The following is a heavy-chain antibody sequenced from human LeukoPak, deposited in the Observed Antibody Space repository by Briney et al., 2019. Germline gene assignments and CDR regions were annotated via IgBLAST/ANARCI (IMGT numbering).Heavy chain of an antibody. V-gene: IGHV4-4*07. Sequence: PSETLSLTCTVSGGSISSHYWSWIRQPAGKGLEWIGRIYTSGSTNQNPSLKSRVTMSVDTSKNQFSLKLSSLTAADTAVYYCARVLDYDSSRSDAFDIWGQGTMLTVSS. CDR1: GGSISSHY. D-gene: IGHD3-22*01. J-gene: IGHJ3*02. CDR2: IYTSGST. CDR3: ARVLDYDSSRSDAFDI.